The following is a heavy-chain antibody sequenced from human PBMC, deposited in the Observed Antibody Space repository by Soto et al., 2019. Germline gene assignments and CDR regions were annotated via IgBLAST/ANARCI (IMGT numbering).Heavy chain of an antibody. CDR3: AILGPYCSGGSCYRRNYYGMDV. J-gene: IGHJ6*02. CDR2: MNPNSGNT. Sequence: QVQLVQSGAEVKKPGASVKVSCKASGYTFTSYDINWVRQATGQGLEWMGWMNPNSGNTGYAQKFQGRVTMTRNTSISTAYMELSSMRSEDKAVYYCAILGPYCSGGSCYRRNYYGMDVWGQGTTVTVSS. V-gene: IGHV1-8*01. CDR1: GYTFTSYD. D-gene: IGHD2-15*01.